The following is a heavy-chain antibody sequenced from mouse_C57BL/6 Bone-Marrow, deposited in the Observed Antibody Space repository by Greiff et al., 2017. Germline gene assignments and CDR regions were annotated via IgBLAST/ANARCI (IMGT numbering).Heavy chain of an antibody. CDR2: IYPGDGDT. D-gene: IGHD2-12*01. CDR1: GYAFSSSW. Sequence: VQLQQSGPELVKPGASVKISCKASGYAFSSSWMNWVKQRPGQGLEWIGRIYPGDGDTNYNGKFKGKATLTADKSSSTAYMQLSSLTSEDSAVYFCARGDYSYAMDYWGQGTSVTVSS. CDR3: ARGDYSYAMDY. J-gene: IGHJ4*01. V-gene: IGHV1-82*01.